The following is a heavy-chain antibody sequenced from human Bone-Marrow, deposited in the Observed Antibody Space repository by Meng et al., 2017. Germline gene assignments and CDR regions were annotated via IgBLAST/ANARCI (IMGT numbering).Heavy chain of an antibody. D-gene: IGHD5-18*01. CDR3: ARVKAGYSYGYSWFDP. CDR2: IDHSGNT. V-gene: IGHV4-4*03. Sequence: QLLLQAFGSGLVNPPVPRSLCRAFSGGSISSSNWWSWVRQPPGKGLEWIGEIDHSGNTNYHPSLKSRVTISVDKSNNQFSLKLSSVPAADTAVYYCARVKAGYSYGYSWFDPWGQGTLVTVS. J-gene: IGHJ5*02. CDR1: GGSISSSNW.